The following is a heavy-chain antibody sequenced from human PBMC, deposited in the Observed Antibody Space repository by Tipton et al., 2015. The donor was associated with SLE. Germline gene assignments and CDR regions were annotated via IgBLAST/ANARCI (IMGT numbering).Heavy chain of an antibody. D-gene: IGHD1-26*01. CDR3: ARTLGAIAHTVYDAFDI. CDR2: SNHSGTT. J-gene: IGHJ3*02. V-gene: IGHV4-34*01. CDR1: NGSLSGYY. Sequence: TLSLTCTVYNGSLSGYYWSWIRQPPGKGLEWIGESNHSGTTPYNPSLKSRVTMSVDMSKNQFSLRLTSVTAADTAVYYCARTLGAIAHTVYDAFDIWGQGKMVTVSS.